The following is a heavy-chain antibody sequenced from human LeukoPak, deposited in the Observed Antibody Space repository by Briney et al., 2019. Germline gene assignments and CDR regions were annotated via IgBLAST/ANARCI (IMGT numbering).Heavy chain of an antibody. V-gene: IGHV4-59*08. Sequence: SETLSLTCSVSGVSISPYYWSWLRQSPGKGLEWIAHIYYSGISSHNPSLKSRLTISVDTSKNQFSLKLSSVTAADTAVYYCARSGYYYYGMDVWGQGTTVTVSS. CDR1: GVSISPYY. J-gene: IGHJ6*02. CDR2: IYYSGIS. CDR3: ARSGYYYYGMDV.